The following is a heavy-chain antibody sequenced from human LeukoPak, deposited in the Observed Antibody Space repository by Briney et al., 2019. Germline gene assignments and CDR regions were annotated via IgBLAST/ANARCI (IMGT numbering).Heavy chain of an antibody. V-gene: IGHV1-2*06. D-gene: IGHD6-13*01. CDR3: ARDQGSLTRSWYTGY. CDR2: INPYSGNT. Sequence: ASVKVSCKASGYTFTGYHIHWVRQAPGQGLEWMGRINPYSGNTNFAQKFQGRVTMTRDTSITTAYMDLSSLTPDDTAVYFCARDQGSLTRSWYTGYWGQGTQVTVSS. CDR1: GYTFTGYH. J-gene: IGHJ4*02.